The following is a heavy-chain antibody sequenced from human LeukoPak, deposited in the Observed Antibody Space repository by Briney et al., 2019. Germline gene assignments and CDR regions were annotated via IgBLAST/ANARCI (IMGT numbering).Heavy chain of an antibody. Sequence: PGGSLRLSCAASGLTVSSNYMNWVRQAPGKGLEWVSVIYSGGSTYYADSVKGRFTISRDNSKNTVYLQMNSLRAEDTAVYYCARVRFGGSYDYWGQGTLVTVSS. CDR2: IYSGGST. V-gene: IGHV3-53*01. CDR1: GLTVSSNY. CDR3: ARVRFGGSYDY. D-gene: IGHD1-26*01. J-gene: IGHJ4*02.